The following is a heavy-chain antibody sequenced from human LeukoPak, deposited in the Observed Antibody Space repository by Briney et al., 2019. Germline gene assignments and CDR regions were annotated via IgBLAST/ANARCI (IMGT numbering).Heavy chain of an antibody. D-gene: IGHD2-21*01. CDR1: GYTFTRYY. J-gene: IGHJ4*02. CDR2: INPSGAGT. Sequence: PGASVKVSCKASGYTFTRYYMHWVRQAPGQGLEWMGIINPSGAGTNYAQRFQGRVTLTRDTSTTTLYMELSSLRSEDTAVYYCVRSYCAGDCQGRAYYFDYWGQGTLVTVSS. CDR3: VRSYCAGDCQGRAYYFDY. V-gene: IGHV1-46*01.